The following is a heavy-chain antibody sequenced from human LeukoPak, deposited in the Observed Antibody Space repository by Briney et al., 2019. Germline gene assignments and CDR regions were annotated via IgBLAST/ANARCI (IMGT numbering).Heavy chain of an antibody. D-gene: IGHD1-26*01. J-gene: IGHJ4*02. CDR1: GYTFTGYY. Sequence: GASVKVSCKASGYTFTGYYMHWVRQAPGQGLEWMGWINPESGGTNYAQKFQGRVTMTRDTSISTAYMELTSLRSDDTAVYYCARLPVIVGAWSPIDYWGPGTLVTVSS. CDR2: INPESGGT. V-gene: IGHV1-2*02. CDR3: ARLPVIVGAWSPIDY.